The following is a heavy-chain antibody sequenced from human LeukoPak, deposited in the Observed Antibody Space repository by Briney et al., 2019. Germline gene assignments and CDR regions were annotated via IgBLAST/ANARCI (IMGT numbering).Heavy chain of an antibody. CDR2: IYHSGST. V-gene: IGHV4-38-2*01. Sequence: SETLSLTCAVSGYSISSGYYWGWIRQPPGKGLEWIGSIYHSGSTYYNPSLKSRVTISVDTSKNQFSLKLSSVTAAGTAVYYCARNSGSYDVDYWGQGTLVTVSS. CDR3: ARNSGSYDVDY. J-gene: IGHJ4*02. D-gene: IGHD1-26*01. CDR1: GYSISSGYY.